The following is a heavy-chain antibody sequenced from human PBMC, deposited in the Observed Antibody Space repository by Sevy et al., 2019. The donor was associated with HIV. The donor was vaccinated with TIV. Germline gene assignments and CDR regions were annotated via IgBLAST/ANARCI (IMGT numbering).Heavy chain of an antibody. Sequence: SETLSLTCTVSGDSIRSGSYYWSWFRQPAGKGLEWMGRIYTSGSPKYNPSLVARVTISADTAKNQFSLELSSVTAADTAIYYCARDKRFLNDAFDVWGQGTMVTVSS. D-gene: IGHD3-10*01. CDR2: IYTSGSP. CDR3: ARDKRFLNDAFDV. CDR1: GDSIRSGSYY. V-gene: IGHV4-61*02. J-gene: IGHJ3*01.